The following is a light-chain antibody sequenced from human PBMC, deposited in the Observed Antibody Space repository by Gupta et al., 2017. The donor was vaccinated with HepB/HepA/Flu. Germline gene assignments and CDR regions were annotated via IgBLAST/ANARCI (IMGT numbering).Light chain of an antibody. CDR1: QSLVHSNGNTF. J-gene: IGKJ1*01. Sequence: LGKPASISCRSSQSLVHSNGNTFLSWLQQRPGQPPRLLIYRISNRFSGVPDTFSGSGAGTEVTLEISSGEAEEVGVYYCRQTKHFPWTFGQGTKVEIK. CDR2: RIS. CDR3: RQTKHFPWT. V-gene: IGKV2-24*01.